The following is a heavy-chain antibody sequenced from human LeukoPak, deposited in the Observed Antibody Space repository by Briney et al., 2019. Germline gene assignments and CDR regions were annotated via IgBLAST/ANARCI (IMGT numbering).Heavy chain of an antibody. J-gene: IGHJ6*03. Sequence: PSETLSLTCTVSGGSISTSNYYWGWIRQPPGKGLEWIGNIFYSGSTYYSPSLKSRVTISLDTSRNQFSLKLSSVTAADTAVYYCAREAYYYYYMDVWGKGTTVTVSS. CDR1: GGSISTSNYY. CDR2: IFYSGST. V-gene: IGHV4-39*07. CDR3: AREAYYYYYMDV.